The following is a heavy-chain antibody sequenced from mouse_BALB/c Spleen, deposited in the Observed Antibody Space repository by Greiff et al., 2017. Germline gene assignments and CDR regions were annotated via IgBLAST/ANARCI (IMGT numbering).Heavy chain of an antibody. J-gene: IGHJ2*01. V-gene: IGHV5-6-4*01. CDR1: GFTFSSYT. Sequence: EVQGVESGGGLVKPGGSLKLSCAASGFTFSSYTMSWVRQTPEKRLEWVATISSGGSYTYYPDSVKGRFTISRDNAKNTLYLQMSSLKSEDTAMYYCTRDLKGDYWGQGTTLTVSS. CDR2: ISSGGSYT. CDR3: TRDLKGDY. D-gene: IGHD1-3*01.